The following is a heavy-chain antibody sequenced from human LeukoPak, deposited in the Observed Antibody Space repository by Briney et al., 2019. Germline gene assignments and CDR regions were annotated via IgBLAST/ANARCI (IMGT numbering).Heavy chain of an antibody. CDR1: GFTFSSYW. CDR2: INSDGSST. D-gene: IGHD3-3*01. V-gene: IGHV3-74*01. Sequence: GGSLRLSCAASGFTFSSYWMHWVRQAPGKGLVWVSRINSDGSSTSYADSVKGRFTISRDNAKNTLYLQMNSLRAEDTAVYYCARGGFLEWLLGYYYYYGMDVWGQGTTVTASS. CDR3: ARGGFLEWLLGYYYYYGMDV. J-gene: IGHJ6*02.